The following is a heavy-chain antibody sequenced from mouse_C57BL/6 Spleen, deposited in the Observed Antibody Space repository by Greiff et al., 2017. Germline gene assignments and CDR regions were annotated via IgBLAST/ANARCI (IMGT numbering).Heavy chain of an antibody. J-gene: IGHJ2*01. CDR1: GFTFSSYG. CDR2: ISSGGSYT. CDR3: ARHLDWDDY. Sequence: EVKLMESGGDLVKPGGSLKLSCAASGFTFSSYGMSWVRQTPDKRLEWVATISSGGSYTYYPDSVKGRFTISRDNAKNTLYLQMSSLKSEDTAMYYCARHLDWDDYWGQGTTLTVSS. D-gene: IGHD4-1*01. V-gene: IGHV5-6*01.